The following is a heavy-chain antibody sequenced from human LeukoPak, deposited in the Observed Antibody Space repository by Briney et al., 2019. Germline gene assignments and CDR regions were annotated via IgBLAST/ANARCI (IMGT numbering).Heavy chain of an antibody. J-gene: IGHJ3*02. V-gene: IGHV4-59*02. CDR3: ARDPVSAFDI. Sequence: PSETLSLTCIVSGGSVSAYYWGWLRQPPGKGLEWIGHGYHSGSTNYNPSLKSRVTISVDMSKNQFSLNLSSVTAADTAVYYCARDPVSAFDIWGQGIMVTVSS. CDR1: GGSVSAYY. CDR2: GYHSGST.